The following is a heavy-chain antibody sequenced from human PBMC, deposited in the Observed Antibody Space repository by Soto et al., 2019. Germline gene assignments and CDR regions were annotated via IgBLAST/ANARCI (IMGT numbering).Heavy chain of an antibody. V-gene: IGHV5-10-1*01. CDR1: GYNFANYW. Sequence: GESLKISCKGSGYNFANYWISWVRQMPGKGLEWMGRIDPSDSYTNYSPSFQGHVTISADKSISTAYLQWSSLKASDTAMYYCARHPTGYSYGPVQDYWGQGTLVTVSS. D-gene: IGHD5-18*01. J-gene: IGHJ4*02. CDR2: IDPSDSYT. CDR3: ARHPTGYSYGPVQDY.